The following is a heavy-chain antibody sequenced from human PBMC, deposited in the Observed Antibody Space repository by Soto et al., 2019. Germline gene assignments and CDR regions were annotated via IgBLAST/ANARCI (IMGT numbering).Heavy chain of an antibody. Sequence: PGGSLRLSCAASGFTFSSYAMSWVRQAPGKGLEWVSGISGRGGSTYYADSVKGRFTISRDNSKNTLYLQMNSLRAEDTALYYCAKADPTWDDAFDIWGQGTMVTVSS. CDR3: AKADPTWDDAFDI. V-gene: IGHV3-23*01. D-gene: IGHD1-26*01. CDR1: GFTFSSYA. J-gene: IGHJ3*02. CDR2: ISGRGGST.